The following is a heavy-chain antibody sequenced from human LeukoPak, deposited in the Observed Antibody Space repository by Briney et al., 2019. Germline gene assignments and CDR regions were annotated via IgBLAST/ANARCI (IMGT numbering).Heavy chain of an antibody. D-gene: IGHD4-17*01. Sequence: GGSLRLSCAASGFTISDYYMNWVRQAPGKGLEWVSSISSSSSYIYYADSVKGRFTISRDNAKNSLYLQMNSLRAEDMALYYCAKADYGDYGYFDYWGQGTLVTVSS. V-gene: IGHV3-21*04. CDR3: AKADYGDYGYFDY. CDR2: ISSSSSYI. CDR1: GFTISDYY. J-gene: IGHJ4*02.